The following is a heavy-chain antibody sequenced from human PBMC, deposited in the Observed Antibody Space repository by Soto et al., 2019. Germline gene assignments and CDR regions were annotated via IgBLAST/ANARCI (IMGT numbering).Heavy chain of an antibody. V-gene: IGHV3-15*01. CDR3: ARRGRNPEGYSGYDLDY. CDR1: GFTFSNAW. D-gene: IGHD5-12*01. CDR2: IKSKTDGGTT. J-gene: IGHJ4*02. Sequence: AGSLRLSSAASGFTFSNAWMSWVRQAPGKGLEWVGRIKSKTDGGTTDYAAPVKGRFTISRDDSKNTLYLQMNTLKASDTAMYYCARRGRNPEGYSGYDLDYWGQGTLVTVSS.